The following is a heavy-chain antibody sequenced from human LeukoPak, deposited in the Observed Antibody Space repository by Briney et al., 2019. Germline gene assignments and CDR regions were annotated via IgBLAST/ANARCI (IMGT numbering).Heavy chain of an antibody. J-gene: IGHJ4*02. CDR1: GYTFTGYY. CDR3: ARDLGLSVRYFDY. Sequence: ASVKVSCKASGYTFTGYYMHWVRRAPGQGLEWMGWINPNSGGTNYAQKFQGRVTMTRDTSISTAYMELSRLRSDDTAVYYCARDLGLSVRYFDYWGQGTLVTVSS. D-gene: IGHD3-16*01. V-gene: IGHV1-2*02. CDR2: INPNSGGT.